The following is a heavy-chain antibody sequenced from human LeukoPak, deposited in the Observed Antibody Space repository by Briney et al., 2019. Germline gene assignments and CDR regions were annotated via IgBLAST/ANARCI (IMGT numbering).Heavy chain of an antibody. D-gene: IGHD6-13*01. CDR2: IYSGGST. J-gene: IGHJ2*01. CDR1: GFTVSSNY. CDR3: ARARGSSSWRPEDWYFDL. Sequence: GGSLRLSCAASGFTVSSNYMSWVRQAPGKGLEWVSVIYSGGSTYYADSVKGRFTISRDNSKNTLYLQMNSLRAEDTAVYYCARARGSSSWRPEDWYFDLWGRGTLVTVSS. V-gene: IGHV3-66*01.